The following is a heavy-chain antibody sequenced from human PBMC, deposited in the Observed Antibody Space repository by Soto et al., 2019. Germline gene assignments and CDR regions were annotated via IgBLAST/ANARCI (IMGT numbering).Heavy chain of an antibody. CDR2: IWYDGSNK. CDR1: GFTFSSYG. J-gene: IGHJ3*02. V-gene: IGHV3-33*01. Sequence: GGSLRLSCAASGFTFSSYGMHWVRQAPGKGLEWVAVIWYDGSNKYYADSVKGRFTISRDNSKNTLYLQMNSLRAEDTAVYYCAIIGGSSGWPRTSDAFDIWGQGTTVT. CDR3: AIIGGSSGWPRTSDAFDI. D-gene: IGHD6-19*01.